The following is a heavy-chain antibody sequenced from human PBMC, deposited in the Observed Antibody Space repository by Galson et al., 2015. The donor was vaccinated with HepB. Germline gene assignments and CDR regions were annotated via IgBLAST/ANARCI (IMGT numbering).Heavy chain of an antibody. J-gene: IGHJ4*02. CDR2: MNPNGGSS. CDR1: GYSFTSYD. V-gene: IGHV1-8*01. Sequence: SVKVSCKASGYSFTSYDIIWVRQAAGQGLEWMGWMNPNGGSSGYVQKFQGRVTMTSNNSITTGYMEMSSLRSEDTAVYYCVRGRVIPFGGVSGLDFWGQGTRVIVSS. CDR3: VRGRVIPFGGVSGLDF. D-gene: IGHD3-16*01.